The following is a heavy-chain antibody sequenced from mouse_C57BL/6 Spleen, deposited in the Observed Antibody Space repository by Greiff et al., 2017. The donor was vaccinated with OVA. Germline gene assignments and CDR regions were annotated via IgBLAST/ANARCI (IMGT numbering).Heavy chain of an antibody. CDR1: GYTFTSYW. CDR3: ARRGGTAQADY. J-gene: IGHJ2*01. Sequence: VQLQQPGAELVMPGASVKLSCKASGYTFTSYWMHWVKQRPGQGLEWIGEIDPSDSYTNYNQKFKGKSTLTVDKSSSTAYMQLSSLTSEDSAVYDCARRGGTAQADYWGQGTTLTVSS. CDR2: IDPSDSYT. D-gene: IGHD3-2*02. V-gene: IGHV1-69*01.